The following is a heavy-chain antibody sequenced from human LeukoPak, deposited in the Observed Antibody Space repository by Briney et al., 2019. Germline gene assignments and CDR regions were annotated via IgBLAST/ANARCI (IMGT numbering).Heavy chain of an antibody. CDR2: INPNSGGT. V-gene: IGHV1-2*06. J-gene: IGHJ4*02. CDR3: ARASDLRWELPYFDY. Sequence: GASVKVSCKASGYTFTGYYMHWVRQAPGQGLEWMGRINPNSGGTNYAQQFQGRVTMTRDTSISTAYMELSRLRSDDTAVYYCARASDLRWELPYFDYWGQGTLVTVSS. CDR1: GYTFTGYY. D-gene: IGHD1-26*01.